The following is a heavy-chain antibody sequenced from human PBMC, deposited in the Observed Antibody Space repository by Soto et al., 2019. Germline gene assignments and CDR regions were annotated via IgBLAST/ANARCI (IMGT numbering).Heavy chain of an antibody. J-gene: IGHJ4*02. CDR3: ARISQSDFWSGYYYFFDY. D-gene: IGHD3-3*01. V-gene: IGHV1-18*01. CDR1: GYTFTDYG. CDR2: ITAFNGNT. Sequence: QVHLVQSGAEVEKPGASVKVSCKASGYTFTDYGISWVRQAPGQGLQWMGWITAFNGNTKYAQQFQGRVTMTTDTSTSTAYMELRSLESDDAAVYHCARISQSDFWSGYYYFFDYWGQGTLVTVSS.